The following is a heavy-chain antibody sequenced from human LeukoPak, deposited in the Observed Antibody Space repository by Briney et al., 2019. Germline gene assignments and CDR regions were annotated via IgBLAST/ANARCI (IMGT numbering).Heavy chain of an antibody. J-gene: IGHJ4*02. V-gene: IGHV3-64D*06. CDR2: ISSNGGST. Sequence: GGPVRLSCSASGFTFSSYAMHWDRQAPGKGLEYVSAISSNGGSTYYADSVKGRFTISRDNSKNTLYLQMSSLRAEDTAVYYCVKDRDSGYDPLDYWGKGTRLTVSS. CDR1: GFTFSSYA. CDR3: VKDRDSGYDPLDY. D-gene: IGHD5-12*01.